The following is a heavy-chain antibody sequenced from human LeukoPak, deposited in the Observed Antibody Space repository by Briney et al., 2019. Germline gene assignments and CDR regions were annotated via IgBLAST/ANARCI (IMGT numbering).Heavy chain of an antibody. V-gene: IGHV3-23*01. CDR3: AKVSSSTSPSDH. CDR2: TSGSGGST. D-gene: IGHD2-2*01. CDR1: GFTFSSYA. J-gene: IGHJ4*02. Sequence: GGSLRLSCAASGFTFSSYAMSWVRQAPGKGLEWVSATSGSGGSTYYADSVKGRFTISRGNTKNTLYLQMNSLRAEDTAVYYCAKVSSSTSPSDHWGQGTLVTVSS.